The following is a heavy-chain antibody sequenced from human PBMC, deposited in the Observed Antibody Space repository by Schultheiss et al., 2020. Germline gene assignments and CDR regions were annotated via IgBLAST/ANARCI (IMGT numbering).Heavy chain of an antibody. CDR1: GFTVSSNY. CDR3: AKDYGDFDY. Sequence: GGSLRLSCAASGFTVSSNYMSWVRQAPGKGLEWVASIKQDGSETFYVDSVKGRFTISRDNAKNSLYLQMNSLRDEDTAVYYCAKDYGDFDYWGQGTLVTVSS. J-gene: IGHJ4*02. CDR2: IKQDGSET. V-gene: IGHV3-7*01. D-gene: IGHD3-10*01.